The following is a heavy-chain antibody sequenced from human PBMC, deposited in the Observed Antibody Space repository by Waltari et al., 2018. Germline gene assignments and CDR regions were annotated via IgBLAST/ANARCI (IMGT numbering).Heavy chain of an antibody. Sequence: QGQLVQSGAAGRQPGASVKVSCKAAGYTCRSYYMHRVRQAPGQGLEWMGIINPSGGSTSYAQKFQDRVTMTRDTSTSTVYMELSSLRSEDTAVYYCARDSRQQLVLRMDVWGQGTTVTVSS. CDR3: ARDSRQQLVLRMDV. D-gene: IGHD6-13*01. CDR1: GYTCRSYY. CDR2: INPSGGST. J-gene: IGHJ6*02. V-gene: IGHV1-46*01.